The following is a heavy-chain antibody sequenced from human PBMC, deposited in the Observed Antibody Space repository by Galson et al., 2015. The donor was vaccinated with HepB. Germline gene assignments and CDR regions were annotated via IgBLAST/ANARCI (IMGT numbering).Heavy chain of an antibody. D-gene: IGHD2-8*01. CDR1: GFMFSSYS. Sequence: SLRLSCAASGFMFSSYSMNWVRQAPGKGLEWVSAISSSGSYIHYADSVKGRFTISRDNANNSLYLQMNSLRAEDTAIYYCARDRPTNSHDYWGQGTLVTVSS. CDR3: ARDRPTNSHDY. CDR2: ISSSGSYI. V-gene: IGHV3-21*01. J-gene: IGHJ4*02.